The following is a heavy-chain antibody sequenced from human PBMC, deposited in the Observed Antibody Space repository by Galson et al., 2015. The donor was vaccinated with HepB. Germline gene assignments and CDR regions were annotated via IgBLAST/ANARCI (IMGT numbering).Heavy chain of an antibody. V-gene: IGHV3-48*02. J-gene: IGHJ6*02. CDR3: ARFPADYYYYYGMDV. D-gene: IGHD6-25*01. Sequence: SLRLSCAASGFTFSSYSMNWVRQAPGKGLEWVSYISSSSSTIYYADSVKGRFTISRDNAKNSLYLQMNSLRDEDTAVYYCARFPADYYYYYGMDVWGQGTTVTVSS. CDR2: ISSSSSTI. CDR1: GFTFSSYS.